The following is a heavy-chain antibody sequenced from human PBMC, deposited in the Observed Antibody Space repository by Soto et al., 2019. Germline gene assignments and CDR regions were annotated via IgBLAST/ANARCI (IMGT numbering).Heavy chain of an antibody. Sequence: QVQLQESGPGLVKPSQTLSLTCSISGASISSDDYYWSWFRQPPGKGLEWIGYISYSGSTYYNPSLTSRITISVDTSKTQFSLILSSVTAADTAVFYCAREVNNYYGMDVWGQGTTVTVSS. J-gene: IGHJ6*02. CDR1: GASISSDDYY. CDR3: AREVNNYYGMDV. CDR2: ISYSGST. V-gene: IGHV4-30-4*01.